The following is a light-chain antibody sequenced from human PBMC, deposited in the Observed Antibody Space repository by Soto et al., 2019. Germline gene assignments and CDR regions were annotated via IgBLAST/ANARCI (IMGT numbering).Light chain of an antibody. CDR3: SSYTATYTPHVV. Sequence: QSVLTQPASVSGSPGQSISISCTGTSHDVGGYDYVSWYQQHPGKAPKLLIYEVTKRPSGISDRFSGSKSGNAASLTISGLQAEDEADYYCSSYTATYTPHVVFGGGTQLTVL. CDR2: EVT. J-gene: IGLJ2*01. CDR1: SHDVGGYDY. V-gene: IGLV2-14*01.